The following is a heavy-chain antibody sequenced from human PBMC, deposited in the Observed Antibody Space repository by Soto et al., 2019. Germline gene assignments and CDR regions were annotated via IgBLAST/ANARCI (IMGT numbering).Heavy chain of an antibody. CDR3: AALDTAMVKTAGY. J-gene: IGHJ4*02. V-gene: IGHV3-7*01. CDR1: GYSISTYW. D-gene: IGHD5-18*01. Sequence: EVQLVESGGGLVQPGGSLRLSCAASGYSISTYWMSWVRQAPGKGLEWVANVKQDGSEEYYVDSVKGRFTISRDNAKNSLSLQKNSLRAEETAVYYCAALDTAMVKTAGYWGQGTLVTVSS. CDR2: VKQDGSEE.